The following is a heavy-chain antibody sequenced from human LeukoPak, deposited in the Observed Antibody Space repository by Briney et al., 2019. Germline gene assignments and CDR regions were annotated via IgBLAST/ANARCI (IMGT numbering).Heavy chain of an antibody. V-gene: IGHV3-23*01. CDR3: ARISSDSISYYDH. Sequence: QPGGSLRLSCAASGFTFSSYAMSWVRQAPGKGLEWVSGFGGSGGSTYYADSVKGRFTISRDNSKNTLYLQMNSLRDEDTAVYYCARISSDSISYYDHWGQGTLVTVSS. CDR2: FGGSGGST. CDR1: GFTFSSYA. J-gene: IGHJ4*02. D-gene: IGHD3-22*01.